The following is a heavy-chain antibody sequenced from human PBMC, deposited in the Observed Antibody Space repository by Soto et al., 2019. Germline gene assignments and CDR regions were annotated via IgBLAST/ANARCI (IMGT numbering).Heavy chain of an antibody. J-gene: IGHJ5*02. Sequence: GASVEVSCKXSGYTFTRYTMNWVRQAPGQRLEWMGWINPDNGNTKSSQKFQDRVIITRDTSASTAYMDLSSLRSEDTAVYYCARGIATGQLDPWGQGTLVTSPQ. CDR2: INPDNGNT. CDR3: ARGIATGQLDP. D-gene: IGHD2-15*01. CDR1: GYTFTRYT. V-gene: IGHV1-3*01.